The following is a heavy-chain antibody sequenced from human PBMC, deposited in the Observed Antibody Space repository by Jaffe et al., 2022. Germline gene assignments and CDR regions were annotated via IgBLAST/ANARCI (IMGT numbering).Heavy chain of an antibody. D-gene: IGHD6-13*01. Sequence: QVQLVESGGGVVQPGGSLRLSCAASGFTFSSYGMHWVRQAPGKGLEWVAFIRYDGSNKYYADSVKGRFTISRDNSKNTLYLQMNSLRAEDTAVYYCAKDRQQLVQTLFDYWGQGTLVTVSS. CDR3: AKDRQQLVQTLFDY. J-gene: IGHJ4*02. V-gene: IGHV3-30*02. CDR2: IRYDGSNK. CDR1: GFTFSSYG.